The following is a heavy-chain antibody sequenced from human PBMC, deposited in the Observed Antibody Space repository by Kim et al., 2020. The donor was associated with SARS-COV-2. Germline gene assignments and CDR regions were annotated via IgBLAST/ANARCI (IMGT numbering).Heavy chain of an antibody. J-gene: IGHJ5*02. CDR2: GTT. Sequence: GTTHYHPSLQCRVTIPVDTSKNQFSLKLTSVTAADTAVYYCARSRWFDPWGQGTLVTVSS. CDR3: ARSRWFDP. V-gene: IGHV4-59*01.